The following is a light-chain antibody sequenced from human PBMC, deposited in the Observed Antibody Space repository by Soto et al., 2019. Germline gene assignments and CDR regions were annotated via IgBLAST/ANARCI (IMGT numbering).Light chain of an antibody. Sequence: DIQMTQSPSSLSASVGDRVTITCQATQDISSFLNWYQQKPGKAPTLLIFDTSNLEAGFPSRFSGSGSWTHFTFTISSLQPQDIATYYCQQYDILPPTFGGGTKVEIK. J-gene: IGKJ4*01. CDR1: QDISSF. CDR2: DTS. V-gene: IGKV1-33*01. CDR3: QQYDILPPT.